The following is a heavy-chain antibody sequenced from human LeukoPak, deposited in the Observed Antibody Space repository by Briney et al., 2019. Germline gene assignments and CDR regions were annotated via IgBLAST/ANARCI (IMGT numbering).Heavy chain of an antibody. Sequence: GASVKVSCKASGYTFTSYAMHWVRQAPGQRLEWMGWFNAGNGNTKYSQKFQGRVTITRDTSASTAYMELSSLRSEDTAVYYCARARIVGATTLARAMDYWGQGTLVTVSS. D-gene: IGHD1-26*01. CDR1: GYTFTSYA. CDR3: ARARIVGATTLARAMDY. CDR2: FNAGNGNT. J-gene: IGHJ4*02. V-gene: IGHV1-3*01.